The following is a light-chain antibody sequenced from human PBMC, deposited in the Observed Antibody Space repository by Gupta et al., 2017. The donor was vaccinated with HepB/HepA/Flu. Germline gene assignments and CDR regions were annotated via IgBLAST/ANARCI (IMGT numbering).Light chain of an antibody. CDR2: KTS. CDR3: QQYRNYWT. V-gene: IGKV1-5*03. J-gene: IGKJ1*01. Sequence: DIQMTQSPSTLSASVGDRVTISCRASRSISFWLAWYQQKPGKAPKLLIYKTSNLESGVPSRFSGSGAGTEFTLTISSLQPDDFATYYCQQYRNYWTFGQGTKVEIK. CDR1: RSISFW.